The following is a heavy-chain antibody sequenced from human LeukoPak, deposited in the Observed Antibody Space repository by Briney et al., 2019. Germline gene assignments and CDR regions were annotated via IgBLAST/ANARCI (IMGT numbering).Heavy chain of an antibody. CDR1: GFTVSSNH. Sequence: GGSLRLSCAASGFTVSSNHMNWVRQAPGKGLEWVSVIYSGGSTNYADSVKGRFTISRDDSKNTLYLQMNSLRAEDTAVYYCARELSGYWGQGTLVTVSS. J-gene: IGHJ4*02. V-gene: IGHV3-66*01. D-gene: IGHD3-16*02. CDR3: ARELSGY. CDR2: IYSGGST.